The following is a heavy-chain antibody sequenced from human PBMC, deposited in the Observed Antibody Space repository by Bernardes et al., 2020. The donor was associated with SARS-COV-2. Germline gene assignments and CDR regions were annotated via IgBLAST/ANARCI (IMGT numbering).Heavy chain of an antibody. CDR2: IDSSGTFT. V-gene: IGHV3-23*01. Sequence: GGSLRLSCAASGFTFSNSAVSWVRQAPAKRPECVSAIDSSGTFTYYADSVKGRFTISRDDSKNTLYLQMNSLRAEDTAVYYCAKGTEVQPRVYDYWGQGTLVTVSS. CDR1: GFTFSNSA. D-gene: IGHD1-1*01. J-gene: IGHJ4*02. CDR3: AKGTEVQPRVYDY.